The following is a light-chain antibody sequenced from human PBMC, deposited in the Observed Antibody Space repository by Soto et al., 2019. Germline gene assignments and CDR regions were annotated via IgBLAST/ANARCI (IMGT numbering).Light chain of an antibody. Sequence: VMTQSPVTLSVSPGERATLSCRASQSVNINLAWYQQKPGQAPRLLIYGASTRPTDIPARFSGSGSGTEFTLTFGSLQTEGFAVYYCHQYNYWPGTFGQGTKLDIK. V-gene: IGKV3-15*01. J-gene: IGKJ2*01. CDR2: GAS. CDR3: HQYNYWPGT. CDR1: QSVNIN.